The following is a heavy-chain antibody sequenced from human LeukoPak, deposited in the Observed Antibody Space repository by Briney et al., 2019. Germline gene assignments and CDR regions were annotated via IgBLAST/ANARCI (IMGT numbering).Heavy chain of an antibody. D-gene: IGHD3-10*01. CDR2: IRYDGSNK. CDR3: AKGLFHYYGSGSYYNRQSDY. Sequence: GGSLRLSCAASGFTFSSYGMHWVRQAPGKGLEWVAFIRYDGSNKYYADSVKGRFTISRDNSKNTLYLQMNSLRAEDTAVYYCAKGLFHYYGSGSYYNRQSDYWGQGTLVTVSS. V-gene: IGHV3-30*02. J-gene: IGHJ4*02. CDR1: GFTFSSYG.